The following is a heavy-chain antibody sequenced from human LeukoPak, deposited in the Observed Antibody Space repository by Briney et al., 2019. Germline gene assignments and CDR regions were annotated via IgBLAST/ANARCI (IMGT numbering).Heavy chain of an antibody. V-gene: IGHV1-8*03. CDR3: ARTPPRGLIDY. CDR2: MSPKSANT. D-gene: IGHD3-16*01. Sequence: ASVKVSCKASGYTFTSYDINWVRQASGQGLEWMGWMSPKSANTGYAEQFQGRVTITRDTSISTAYMELSSLTSEDTAVYYCARTPPRGLIDYWGQGTLVTVSS. J-gene: IGHJ4*02. CDR1: GYTFTSYD.